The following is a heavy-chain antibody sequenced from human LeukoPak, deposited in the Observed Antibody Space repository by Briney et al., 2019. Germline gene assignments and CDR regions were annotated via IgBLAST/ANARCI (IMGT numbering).Heavy chain of an antibody. V-gene: IGHV4-59*01. Sequence: SETLSLTCTVSGGSISSYCWSWIRQPPGKGLEWIGYIYYSGSTNYNPSLKSRVTISVDTSKNQFSLKLSSVTAADTAVYYCARGPISGSYWGYFDYWGQGTLVTVSS. J-gene: IGHJ4*02. CDR2: IYYSGST. CDR3: ARGPISGSYWGYFDY. CDR1: GGSISSYC. D-gene: IGHD1-26*01.